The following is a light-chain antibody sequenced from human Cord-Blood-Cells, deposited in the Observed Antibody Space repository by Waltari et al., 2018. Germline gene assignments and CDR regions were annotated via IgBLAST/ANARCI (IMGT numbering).Light chain of an antibody. CDR1: SSDVGGYNY. J-gene: IGLJ3*02. Sequence: QSALTQPRSVSGSPGQSVTISCTGTSSDVGGYNYVSWYQQHPGKAPKLMIYDVSKRPSGVLDRFSGSKSGNTASLTISGLQSGDEADYYCCSYAGSYNWVFGGGTKLTVL. CDR2: DVS. V-gene: IGLV2-11*01. CDR3: CSYAGSYNWV.